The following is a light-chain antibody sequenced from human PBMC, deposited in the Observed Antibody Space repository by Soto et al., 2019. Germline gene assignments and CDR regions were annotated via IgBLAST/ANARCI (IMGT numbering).Light chain of an antibody. V-gene: IGKV3-20*01. CDR1: QRVTNNY. CDR2: GAS. Sequence: EIVLTQSPVSLSLSPGEGATLSCRASQRVTNNYVAWYQQKPGQAPRLLIHGASSRATGSPDRFSGSGSGTDFTLTISRLEPEDLAVHYCQQYGSSPLTFGGGTQVEIK. CDR3: QQYGSSPLT. J-gene: IGKJ4*01.